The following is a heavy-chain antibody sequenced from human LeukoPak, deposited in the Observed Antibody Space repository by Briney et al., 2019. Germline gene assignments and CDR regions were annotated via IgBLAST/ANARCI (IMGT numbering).Heavy chain of an antibody. CDR2: IIPIFGTA. CDR3: ARVGDYGGNSGFDY. J-gene: IGHJ4*02. CDR1: GGTFSSYA. V-gene: IGHV1-69*05. Sequence: SVEVSCKASGGTFSSYAISWVRQAPGQGLEWMGRIIPIFGTANYAQKFQGRVTITTDESTSTAYMELSSLRSEDTAVYYCARVGDYGGNSGFDYWGQGTLVTVSS. D-gene: IGHD4-23*01.